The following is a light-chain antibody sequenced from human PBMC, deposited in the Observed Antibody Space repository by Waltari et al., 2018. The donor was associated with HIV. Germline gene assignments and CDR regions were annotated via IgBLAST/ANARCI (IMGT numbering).Light chain of an antibody. CDR3: CSYAGNYTLV. CDR2: DVS. J-gene: IGLJ3*02. Sequence: QSALTQPRSVSGSPGQSVTISCTGTSSDVGGYNSVSWYQQHPGKAPKFRIYDVSKRPSGVRDRFSGSKSGNTASLTISWLQAEDEAEYYCCSYAGNYTLVFGGGTKLTVL. V-gene: IGLV2-11*01. CDR1: SSDVGGYNS.